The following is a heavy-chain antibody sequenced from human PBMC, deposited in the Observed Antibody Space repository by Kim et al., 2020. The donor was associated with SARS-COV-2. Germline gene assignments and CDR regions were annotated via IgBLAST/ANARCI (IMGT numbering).Heavy chain of an antibody. D-gene: IGHD2-2*01. J-gene: IGHJ4*02. V-gene: IGHV4-39*01. CDR2: IYYSGST. CDR3: ARLLVVPAAMGEVYY. Sequence: SETLSLTCTVSGGSISSSSYYWGWIRQPPGKGLEWIGSIYYSGSTYYNPSLKSRVTISVDTSKNQFFLKLRSVTAAETAVYYCARLLVVPAAMGEVYYWGQGTLVTVSS. CDR1: GGSISSSSYY.